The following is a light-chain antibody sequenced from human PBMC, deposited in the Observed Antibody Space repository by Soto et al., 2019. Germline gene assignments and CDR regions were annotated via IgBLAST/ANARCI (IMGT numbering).Light chain of an antibody. CDR1: RSNIGAGYD. Sequence: QSVLTQPPSVSGAPGQRVTISCTGTRSNIGAGYDVHWYQQIPGTAPKLLIYRNHDRPSGVPDRFSGSKSGTSASLTITGLQAEDEADYYCTSYTISRTVVFGGGTKLTVL. J-gene: IGLJ2*01. CDR3: TSYTISRTVV. V-gene: IGLV1-40*01. CDR2: RNH.